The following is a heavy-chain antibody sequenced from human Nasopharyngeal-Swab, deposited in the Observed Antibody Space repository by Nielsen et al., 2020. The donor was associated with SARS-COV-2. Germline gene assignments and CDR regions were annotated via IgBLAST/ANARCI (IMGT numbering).Heavy chain of an antibody. Sequence: ASVKVSCKASGYTFTGYYMHWVRQAPGQGLEWMGWINPNSGGTNYAQKFQGWVTMTRDTSISTAYMELSRLRSDDTAVYYRARGLYCSSTSCREIDYWGQGTLVTVSS. V-gene: IGHV1-2*04. J-gene: IGHJ4*02. CDR3: ARGLYCSSTSCREIDY. CDR2: INPNSGGT. D-gene: IGHD2-2*01. CDR1: GYTFTGYY.